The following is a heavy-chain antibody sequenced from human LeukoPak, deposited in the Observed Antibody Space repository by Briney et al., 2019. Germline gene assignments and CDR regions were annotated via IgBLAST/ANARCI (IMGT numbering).Heavy chain of an antibody. D-gene: IGHD1-14*01. CDR2: IYHSGST. V-gene: IGHV4-4*02. Sequence: SGTLSLTCAVSGGSISSSNWWSWVRQPPGKGLEWIGEIYHSGSTNYNPSLKSRVTISVDKSKNQFSLKLSSVTAADTAVYYCARERGTGYYYYYGMDVWGKGTTVTVSS. CDR1: GGSISSSNW. CDR3: ARERGTGYYYYYGMDV. J-gene: IGHJ6*04.